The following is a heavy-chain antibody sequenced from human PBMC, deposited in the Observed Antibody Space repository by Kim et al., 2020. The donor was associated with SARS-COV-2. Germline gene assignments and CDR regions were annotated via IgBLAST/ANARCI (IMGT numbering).Heavy chain of an antibody. J-gene: IGHJ2*01. D-gene: IGHD3-22*01. Sequence: ASVKVSCKASGYTFTSYYMHWVRQAPGQGLEWMGIINPSGGSTSYAQKFQGRVTMTRDTSTSTVYMELSSLRSEDTAVYYCARDTYYYDSSGLGYFDLWGRGTLVTVSS. CDR2: INPSGGST. CDR1: GYTFTSYY. CDR3: ARDTYYYDSSGLGYFDL. V-gene: IGHV1-46*01.